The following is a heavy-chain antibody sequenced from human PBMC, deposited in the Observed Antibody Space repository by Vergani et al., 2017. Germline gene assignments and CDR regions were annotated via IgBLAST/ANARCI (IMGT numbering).Heavy chain of an antibody. CDR1: GGSISSGGYY. D-gene: IGHD2-2*01. CDR3: ARADLGGGSSTGCFDY. CDR2: IYYSGST. V-gene: IGHV4-31*03. J-gene: IGHJ4*02. Sequence: QVQLQESGPGLVKPSQTLSLTCSVSGGSISSGGYYWSWIRQHPGNGQHPGKGLAWNWYIYYSGSTYYNPSLKSRVTISGDTSKNQFYLKLSSVTASDTAVYYCARADLGGGSSTGCFDYWGQGTLVTVSS.